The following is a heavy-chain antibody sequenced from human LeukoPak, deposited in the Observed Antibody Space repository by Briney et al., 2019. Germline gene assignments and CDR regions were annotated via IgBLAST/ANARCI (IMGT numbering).Heavy chain of an antibody. D-gene: IGHD6-13*01. Sequence: SETLSLTCTVSGGSISSYYWSWIRQPPGKGLEWIGYIYYSGSTNYNPSLKSRVTISVDTSKNQFSLKLSSVTAADTAVYYCARDRSSSWDLWCWGQGTLVTVSS. J-gene: IGHJ4*02. CDR2: IYYSGST. CDR1: GGSISSYY. V-gene: IGHV4-59*01. CDR3: ARDRSSSWDLWC.